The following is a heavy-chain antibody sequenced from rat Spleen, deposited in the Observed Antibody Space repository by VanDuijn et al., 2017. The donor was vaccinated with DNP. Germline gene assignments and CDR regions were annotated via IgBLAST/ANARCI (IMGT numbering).Heavy chain of an antibody. CDR1: GFTFSSYW. D-gene: IGHD1-9*01. CDR3: AKEPTGIPGWYFDF. CDR2: INTDGGST. V-gene: IGHV5-58*01. Sequence: EVQLVETGGGLVQPGRSLKLSCVASGFTFSSYWMYWIRQAPGKGLEWVASINTDGGSTYYPDSVKGRFTISRDNAENTVYLQMNSLRSEDTATYYCAKEPTGIPGWYFDFWGPGTMVTVSS. J-gene: IGHJ1*01.